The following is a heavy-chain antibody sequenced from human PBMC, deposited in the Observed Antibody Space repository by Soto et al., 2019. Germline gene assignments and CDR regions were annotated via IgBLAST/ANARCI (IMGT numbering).Heavy chain of an antibody. CDR2: IWYDGSNK. CDR1: GFTFSSYG. J-gene: IGHJ4*02. V-gene: IGHV3-33*01. D-gene: IGHD5-12*01. Sequence: QVQLVESGGGVVQPGRSLRLSCAASGFTFSSYGMHWVRQAPGKGLEWVAVIWYDGSNKYYADSVKGRFTISRDNSKNMLYLQMNSLRAEDTAVYYCARGWLRLDYWDQGTLVTVSS. CDR3: ARGWLRLDY.